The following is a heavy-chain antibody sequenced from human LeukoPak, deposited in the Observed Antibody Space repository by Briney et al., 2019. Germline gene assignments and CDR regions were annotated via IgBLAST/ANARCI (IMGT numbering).Heavy chain of an antibody. Sequence: ASVKVSCKASGYTFTGYYMHWVRQAPGQGLEWMGWINPNSGGTNYAQKFQGRVTMIRDTSISTAYMELSRLRSDDTAVYYCARTASWIQLWGYYYMDVWGKGTTVTVSS. CDR1: GYTFTGYY. CDR2: INPNSGGT. D-gene: IGHD5-18*01. V-gene: IGHV1-2*02. CDR3: ARTASWIQLWGYYYMDV. J-gene: IGHJ6*03.